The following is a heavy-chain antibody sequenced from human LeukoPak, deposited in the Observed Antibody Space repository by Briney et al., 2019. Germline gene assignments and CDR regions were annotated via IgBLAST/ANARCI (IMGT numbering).Heavy chain of an antibody. CDR3: ARAPTPHCSSTSCYGNGAFDI. Sequence: PSETLSLTCTVSGGSISSGGYYWSWIRQHPGKGLEWTGYIYYSGSTYYNPSLKSRVTISVDTSKNQFSLKLSSVTAADTAVYYCARAPTPHCSSTSCYGNGAFDIWGQGTMVTVSS. CDR1: GGSISSGGYY. D-gene: IGHD2-2*01. V-gene: IGHV4-31*03. J-gene: IGHJ3*02. CDR2: IYYSGST.